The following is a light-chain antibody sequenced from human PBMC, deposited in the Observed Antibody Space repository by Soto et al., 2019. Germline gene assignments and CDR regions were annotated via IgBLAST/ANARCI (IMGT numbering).Light chain of an antibody. CDR2: DVS. CDR3: FSYTRSSTWV. Sequence: QSVLTQPASVSGSPGQSITISCTGTSSDVGSYNYVSWYQQHPGKAPKLMIYDVSNRPSGVSNRFSGSKSGNTASLTISGLQAEDEADYYCFSYTRSSTWVFGGGTKLTVL. V-gene: IGLV2-14*03. J-gene: IGLJ3*02. CDR1: SSDVGSYNY.